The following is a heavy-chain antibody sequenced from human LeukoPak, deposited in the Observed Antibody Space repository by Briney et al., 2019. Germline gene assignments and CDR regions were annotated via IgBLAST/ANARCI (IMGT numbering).Heavy chain of an antibody. CDR2: IKTKTDGGTT. J-gene: IGHJ4*02. Sequence: GGSLRLSCIISGFTFTDAWMSWVRQAPGKGLEWIARIKTKTDGGTTDYAAPVEGRFTISRDDSKNTLYLQMNSLKTEDTGVYYRTTAHIGYWGQGTLVTVSS. V-gene: IGHV3-15*01. CDR3: TTAHIGY. CDR1: GFTFTDAW.